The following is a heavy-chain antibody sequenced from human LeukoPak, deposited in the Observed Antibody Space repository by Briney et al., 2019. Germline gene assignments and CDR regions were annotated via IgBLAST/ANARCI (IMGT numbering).Heavy chain of an antibody. V-gene: IGHV4-4*07. Sequence: PSETLSLTCAVFGGSIPNYYWSWIRQPAGKGLEWIGRTSASGNTNYNPSLKSRVTMSADTSKNQFSLKLTSVTAADTAVYYCAREATMAVWGQGTLVTVSS. J-gene: IGHJ4*02. CDR3: AREATMAV. D-gene: IGHD3-10*01. CDR1: GGSIPNYY. CDR2: TSASGNT.